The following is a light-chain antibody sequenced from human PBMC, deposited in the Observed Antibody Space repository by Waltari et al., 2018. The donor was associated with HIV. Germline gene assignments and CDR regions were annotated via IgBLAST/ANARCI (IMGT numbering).Light chain of an antibody. CDR1: GSNIGAGFD. J-gene: IGLJ3*02. Sequence: QSVLTQPPSVSGAPGQRVTISCTGSGSNIGAGFDVHWYQQVPGTAPKVLIYGNNNRPSGVPDRFSGSKSGSSASLAITGLQAEEEADYYCQSYDGSLSGSRVFGGGTKLTVL. V-gene: IGLV1-40*01. CDR2: GNN. CDR3: QSYDGSLSGSRV.